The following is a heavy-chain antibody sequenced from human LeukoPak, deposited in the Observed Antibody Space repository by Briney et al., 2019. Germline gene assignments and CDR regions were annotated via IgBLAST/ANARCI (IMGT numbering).Heavy chain of an antibody. D-gene: IGHD4-17*01. V-gene: IGHV3-23*01. Sequence: GGSLRLSCAASGFTFSSYAMSWVRQAPGKGLEWVSATSGRGSSTYYADSVKGRFTISRDTSKNTLYLQINSLRVEDTAVYYCIVFGDSNHWGQGTLVTVSS. J-gene: IGHJ5*02. CDR1: GFTFSSYA. CDR2: TSGRGSST. CDR3: IVFGDSNH.